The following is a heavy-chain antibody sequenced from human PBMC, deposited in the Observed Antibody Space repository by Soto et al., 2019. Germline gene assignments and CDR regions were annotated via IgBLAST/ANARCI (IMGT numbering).Heavy chain of an antibody. CDR1: GFSLSTSGVG. J-gene: IGHJ2*01. CDR2: IYWNDDK. V-gene: IGHV2-5*01. D-gene: IGHD4-17*01. CDR3: AHSHSGDYTYWYFDL. Sequence: QITLKESGPTLVKPTQTLTLTCTFCGFSLSTSGVGVGWIRQPPGKALEWLALIYWNDDKRYSPSLKSRLTITKDTSKNQVVLTMTKMDPVDTATYYCAHSHSGDYTYWYFDLWGRGTLVTVSS.